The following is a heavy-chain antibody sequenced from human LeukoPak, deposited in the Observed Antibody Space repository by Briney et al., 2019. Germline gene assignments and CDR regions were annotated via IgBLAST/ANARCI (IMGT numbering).Heavy chain of an antibody. CDR2: IYTSGST. Sequence: SQTLSLTCTVSGGSISSGSYYWSWIRQPAGKGLEWIGRIYTSGSTNYNPSLKSRVTISVDTSKNQFSLKLSSVTAADTAEYYCACQKYYDFWSGYSHNWFDPWGQGTLVTVSS. D-gene: IGHD3-3*01. CDR3: ACQKYYDFWSGYSHNWFDP. V-gene: IGHV4-61*02. J-gene: IGHJ5*02. CDR1: GGSISSGSYY.